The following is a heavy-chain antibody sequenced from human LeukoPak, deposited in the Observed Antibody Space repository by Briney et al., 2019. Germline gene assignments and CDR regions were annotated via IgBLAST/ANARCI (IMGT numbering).Heavy chain of an antibody. D-gene: IGHD1-26*01. J-gene: IGHJ4*02. CDR1: GGTFSSYA. CDR2: IIPILGIA. CDR3: AREWELPYFDY. Sequence: ASVKVSCRASGGTFSSYAISWVRQAPGQGLEWMGRIIPILGIANYAQKFQGRVTITADKSTSTAYMELSSLRSEDTAVYYCAREWELPYFDYWGQGTLVTVSS. V-gene: IGHV1-69*04.